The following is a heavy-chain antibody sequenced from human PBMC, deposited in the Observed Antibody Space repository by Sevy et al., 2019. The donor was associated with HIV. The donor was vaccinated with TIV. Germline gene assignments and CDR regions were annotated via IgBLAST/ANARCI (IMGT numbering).Heavy chain of an antibody. CDR3: ARVGVGTTGTAYFDY. V-gene: IGHV4-61*01. Sequence: SETLSLTCTVSGGSVSSGSYYWSWIWQPPGKGLEWIGYIYYSGSTNYNPSLKSRVTISVDTSKNQFSLKLSSVTAADTAVYYCARVGVGTTGTAYFDYWGQGTLVTVSS. J-gene: IGHJ4*02. D-gene: IGHD1-1*01. CDR2: IYYSGST. CDR1: GGSVSSGSYY.